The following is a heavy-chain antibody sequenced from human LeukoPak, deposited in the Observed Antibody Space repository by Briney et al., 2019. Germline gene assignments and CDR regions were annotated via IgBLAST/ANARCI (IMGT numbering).Heavy chain of an antibody. J-gene: IGHJ4*02. CDR1: GYTFTGYY. Sequence: ASVKVSCKASGYTFTGYYVHWLRQAPGQGLEWVAWINPNSGATNYAPKFQGRVTLTRDTSITTAYMEVSRLRSDDTAVYYCARGFGRYSGYDFDFWGQGTLVTVSS. V-gene: IGHV1-2*02. D-gene: IGHD5-12*01. CDR3: ARGFGRYSGYDFDF. CDR2: INPNSGAT.